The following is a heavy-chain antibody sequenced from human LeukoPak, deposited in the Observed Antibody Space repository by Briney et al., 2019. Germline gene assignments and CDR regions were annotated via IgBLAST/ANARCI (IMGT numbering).Heavy chain of an antibody. J-gene: IGHJ4*02. Sequence: PGGSLRLSCAASGFTFSSYWMHWVRQAPGKGLVWVSRINSDGSSTSYADSVKGRFTISRDNAKNTLYLQMNSLRAEDTAVHYCARGSIAVAALDYWGQGTLVTVSS. CDR2: INSDGSST. V-gene: IGHV3-74*01. CDR3: ARGSIAVAALDY. D-gene: IGHD6-19*01. CDR1: GFTFSSYW.